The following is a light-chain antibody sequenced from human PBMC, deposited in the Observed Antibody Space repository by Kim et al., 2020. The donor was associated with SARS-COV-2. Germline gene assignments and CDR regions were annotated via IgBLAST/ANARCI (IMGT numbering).Light chain of an antibody. CDR2: QAS. CDR3: HQYKTYSWA. Sequence: AAVGDRVTITCRASQSISGWLAWYQQKPGKAPKVLLYQASNLEGGVPSRFSGSGSGTEFTLTISGLQPDDFATYYCHQYKTYSWAFGQGTKVDIK. V-gene: IGKV1-5*03. J-gene: IGKJ1*01. CDR1: QSISGW.